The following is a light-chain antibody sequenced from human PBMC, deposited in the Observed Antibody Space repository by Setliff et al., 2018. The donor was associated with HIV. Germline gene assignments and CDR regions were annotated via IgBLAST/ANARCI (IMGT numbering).Light chain of an antibody. CDR1: SSDVGSYNY. CDR3: SSYTSNSTHVV. V-gene: IGLV2-14*01. Sequence: QSALTQPASVSGSPGQSITISCTATSSDVGSYNYVSWYQQHSGKAPKLMIFDVNKRPSGVSNRFSGSKSGNTASLTVSGLQAEDEADYYCSSYTSNSTHVVFGGGTQLTVL. CDR2: DVN. J-gene: IGLJ2*01.